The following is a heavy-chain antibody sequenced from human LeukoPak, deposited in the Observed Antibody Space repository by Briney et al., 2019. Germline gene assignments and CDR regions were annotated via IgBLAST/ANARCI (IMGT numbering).Heavy chain of an antibody. V-gene: IGHV3-30*03. D-gene: IGHD4-11*01. Sequence: GGSLRLSCAASGFTFSSYGMHWVRQAPGKGLEWVAVISYDGSNKYYADSVKGRFTISRDNSKNTLYLQMNSLRAEDTAVYYCAVTVTTYYYYYGMDVWGQGTTVTVSS. CDR2: ISYDGSNK. CDR3: AVTVTTYYYYYGMDV. CDR1: GFTFSSYG. J-gene: IGHJ6*02.